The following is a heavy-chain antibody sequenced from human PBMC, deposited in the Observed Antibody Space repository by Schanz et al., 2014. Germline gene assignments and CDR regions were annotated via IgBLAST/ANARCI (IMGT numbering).Heavy chain of an antibody. CDR1: GFSFDKYG. V-gene: IGHV3-33*06. CDR3: AKDLPAVAVAPLMTGLYDS. J-gene: IGHJ4*02. CDR2: IWYDGSKT. Sequence: VQLVESGGGLVQPGGSLRLSCAASGFSFDKYGMHGVRQAPGKGLEWVGVIWYDGSKTYYADSVRGRFTISRENSKNTLHLQMNSLRAEDTAVYHCAKDLPAVAVAPLMTGLYDSWGQGTLVTVSS. D-gene: IGHD6-19*01.